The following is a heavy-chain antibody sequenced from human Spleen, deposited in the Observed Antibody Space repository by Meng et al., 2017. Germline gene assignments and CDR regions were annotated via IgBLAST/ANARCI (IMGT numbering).Heavy chain of an antibody. CDR1: GGSISSGGYY. V-gene: IGHV4-31*03. CDR2: IYYSGST. D-gene: IGHD5-18*01. Sequence: QLQESGPGLVKPSETLSLTCTVSGGSISSGGYYWSWIRQHPGKGLEWIGCIYYSGSTFYNLSLKSRLTISVDTSNNQFSLKLSSVTAADTAVYYCARDLSGYGWFDPWGQGTLVTVSS. J-gene: IGHJ5*02. CDR3: ARDLSGYGWFDP.